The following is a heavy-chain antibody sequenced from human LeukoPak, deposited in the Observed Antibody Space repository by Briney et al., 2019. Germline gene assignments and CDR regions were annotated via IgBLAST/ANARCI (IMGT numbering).Heavy chain of an antibody. CDR1: GFTFSSYA. J-gene: IGHJ4*02. D-gene: IGHD4-17*01. V-gene: IGHV3-23*01. Sequence: GGSLRLSCAASGFTFSSYAMSWVRQAPGKGLEWVSAISGSGGSTYYADSVKGRFTISRDNSKDTLYLQMNSLRAEDTAVYYCAKVGSYGDYVFGGQGTLVTVSS. CDR2: ISGSGGST. CDR3: AKVGSYGDYVF.